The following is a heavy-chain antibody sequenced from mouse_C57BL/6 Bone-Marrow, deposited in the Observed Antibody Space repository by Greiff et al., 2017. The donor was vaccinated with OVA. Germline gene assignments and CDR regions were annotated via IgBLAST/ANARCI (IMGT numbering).Heavy chain of an antibody. CDR1: GYTFTSYW. D-gene: IGHD2-12*01. CDR3: ARVVYEWYFDV. V-gene: IGHV1-7*01. J-gene: IGHJ1*03. Sequence: VQLQQSGAELAKPGASVKLSCKASGYTFTSYWMHWVKQRPGQGLEWIGYINPSSGYTKYTQKFKDKATLTADRSSSTAYRQLSSVTYEYSEVYYGARVVYEWYFDVWGRGPTVTVSS. CDR2: INPSSGYT.